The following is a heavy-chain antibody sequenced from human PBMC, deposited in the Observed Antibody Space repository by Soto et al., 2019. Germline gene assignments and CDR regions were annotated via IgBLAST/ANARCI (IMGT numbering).Heavy chain of an antibody. Sequence: SVKVSCKASGGTFSSYTISWVRQAPGQGVEWMGRIIPILGIANYAQKFQGRVTITADKSTSTAYMELSSLRSEDTAVYYCARGAVGIVATKGSAEYFQHWGQGTLVTVSS. CDR3: ARGAVGIVATKGSAEYFQH. V-gene: IGHV1-69*02. D-gene: IGHD5-12*01. CDR2: IIPILGIA. CDR1: GGTFSSYT. J-gene: IGHJ1*01.